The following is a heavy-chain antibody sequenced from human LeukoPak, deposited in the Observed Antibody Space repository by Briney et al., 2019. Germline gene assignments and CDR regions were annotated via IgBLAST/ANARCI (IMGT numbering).Heavy chain of an antibody. J-gene: IGHJ2*01. CDR3: ARGLGVVTAQSEQPKPRYFAL. CDR2: ISGYNGNT. Sequence: GASVKISCKASGYTFISYGISWVRQAPGQGLEWMGWISGYNGNTNYAQNLQGRVTMTTDTSTSTAYMELRSLRSDDTAVYYCARGLGVVTAQSEQPKPRYFALWGRGTLVTVSS. V-gene: IGHV1-18*01. D-gene: IGHD2-21*02. CDR1: GYTFISYG.